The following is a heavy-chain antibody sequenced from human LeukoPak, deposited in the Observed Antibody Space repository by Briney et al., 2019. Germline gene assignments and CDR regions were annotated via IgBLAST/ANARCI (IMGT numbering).Heavy chain of an antibody. CDR2: ISYGGSNK. Sequence: GGSLRLSCAASGFTFSSYAMHWVRQAPGKGLEWVAVISYGGSNKYYADSVKGRFTISRDNSKNTLYLQMNSLRAEDTAVYYCAKDFGPVGIYDSSGYYPNWGQGTLVTVSS. V-gene: IGHV3-30-3*01. CDR1: GFTFSSYA. CDR3: AKDFGPVGIYDSSGYYPN. D-gene: IGHD3-22*01. J-gene: IGHJ4*02.